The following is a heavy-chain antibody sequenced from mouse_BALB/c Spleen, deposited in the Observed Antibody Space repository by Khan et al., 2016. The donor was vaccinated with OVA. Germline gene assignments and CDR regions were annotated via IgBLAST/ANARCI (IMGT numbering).Heavy chain of an antibody. CDR3: ARGGGTAPFAY. D-gene: IGHD1-2*01. V-gene: IGHV5-15*02. CDR2: ISDLAYTI. J-gene: IGHJ3*01. CDR1: GFTFSDYG. Sequence: EVELVEPGGGLVQPGGSRKLSCEASGFTFSDYGMAWVRQAPGKGPEWVAFISDLAYTIYYAYTVTGRFTISRENAKNTLYLEMSSLRSEDTDIYYCARGGGTAPFAYWGLGTLVTVSA.